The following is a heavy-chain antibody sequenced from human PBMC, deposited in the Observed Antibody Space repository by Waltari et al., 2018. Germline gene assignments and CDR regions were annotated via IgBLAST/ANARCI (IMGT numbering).Heavy chain of an antibody. CDR1: GYTFTSYG. J-gene: IGHJ4*02. V-gene: IGHV1-18*01. CDR2: ISAYNGNT. D-gene: IGHD3-22*01. Sequence: QVQLVQSGAEVKKPGASVKVSCKASGYTFTSYGISWVRQAPGQGLEWMGWISAYNGNTNYAQKLQGRVTMTTDTSTSTAYMERRSLGSDDTAVYYCAGDKFTGGQYYYYSSGPGYWGQGTLVTVSS. CDR3: AGDKFTGGQYYYYSSGPGY.